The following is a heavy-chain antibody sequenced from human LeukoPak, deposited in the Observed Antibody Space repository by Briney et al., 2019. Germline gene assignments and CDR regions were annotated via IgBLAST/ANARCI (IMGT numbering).Heavy chain of an antibody. CDR3: ARDLYYYDSSGYSFDY. CDR2: ISGSGGST. J-gene: IGHJ4*02. Sequence: GGSLRLSCAASGFTFSSYGMSWVRQAPGKGLEWVSAISGSGGSTYYADSVKGRFTISRDNAKNSLYLQMNSLRAEDTAVYYCARDLYYYDSSGYSFDYWGQGTLVTVSS. V-gene: IGHV3-23*01. CDR1: GFTFSSYG. D-gene: IGHD3-22*01.